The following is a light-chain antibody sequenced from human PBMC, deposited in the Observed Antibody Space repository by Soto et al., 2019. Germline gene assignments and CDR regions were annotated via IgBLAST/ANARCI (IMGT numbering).Light chain of an antibody. CDR1: QGISSY. Sequence: AIRMTQSPSSLSASTGDRVTNTCRASQGISSYLAWYQQKPGKAPKLLIYAASTLQSGVPSRFSGSGSGTDFTLTISCLQSEDFATYYCQPYYSYSPGVTLGGGTQVEIK. J-gene: IGKJ4*01. V-gene: IGKV1-8*01. CDR2: AAS. CDR3: QPYYSYSPGVT.